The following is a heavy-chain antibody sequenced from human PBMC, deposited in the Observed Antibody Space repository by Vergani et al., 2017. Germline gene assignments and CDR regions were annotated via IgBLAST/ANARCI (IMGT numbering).Heavy chain of an antibody. CDR1: GFTFSSYG. J-gene: IGHJ4*02. V-gene: IGHV3-30*03. D-gene: IGHD4-17*01. CDR3: ARVNYGDYVLGFDY. Sequence: QVQLVESGGGVVQPGRSLRLSCAASGFTFSSYGMHWVRQAPGKGLEWVAVISYDGSNKYYADSVKGRFTISRDNAKNSLYLQMNSLRAEDTAVYYCARVNYGDYVLGFDYWGQGTLVTVSS. CDR2: ISYDGSNK.